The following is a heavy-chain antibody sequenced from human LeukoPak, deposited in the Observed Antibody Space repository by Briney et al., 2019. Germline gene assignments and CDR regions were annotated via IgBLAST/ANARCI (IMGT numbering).Heavy chain of an antibody. Sequence: SSETLSLTCAVYGGSFSGYYWSWIRQPPGKGLEWIGEINHSGSTNYNPSLKSRVTISVDTSKNQFSLKLSSVTAANTAVYYCARHSTFFGVVIIKGRVRGPFDYWGQGTLVTVSS. D-gene: IGHD3-3*01. CDR2: INHSGST. V-gene: IGHV4-34*01. J-gene: IGHJ4*02. CDR1: GGSFSGYY. CDR3: ARHSTFFGVVIIKGRVRGPFDY.